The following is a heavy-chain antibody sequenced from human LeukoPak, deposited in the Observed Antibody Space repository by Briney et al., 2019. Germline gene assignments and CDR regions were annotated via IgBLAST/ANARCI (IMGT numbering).Heavy chain of an antibody. CDR1: GGSISSGGYY. D-gene: IGHD6-6*01. V-gene: IGHV4-39*07. Sequence: SETLSLTCTVSGGSISSGGYYWGWIRQPPGKGLEWIGSIYYSGSTYYNPSLKSRVTISVDTSKNQFSLKLSSVTAADTAVYYCANEYSSSSVWGNWFDPWGQGTLVTVSS. CDR3: ANEYSSSSVWGNWFDP. CDR2: IYYSGST. J-gene: IGHJ5*02.